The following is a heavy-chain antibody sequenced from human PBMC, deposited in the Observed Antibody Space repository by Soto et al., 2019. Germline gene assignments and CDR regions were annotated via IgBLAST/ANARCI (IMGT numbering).Heavy chain of an antibody. CDR2: INHSGST. D-gene: IGHD3-3*01. Sequence: SETLSLTCAVYGGSFSGYYWSWIRQPPGKGLEWIREINHSGSTNYNPSLKSRVTISVDTSKNQFSLKLSSVTAADTAVYYCARGGLTIFGVVMKDWFDPWGQGTLVTVSS. J-gene: IGHJ5*02. CDR1: GGSFSGYY. CDR3: ARGGLTIFGVVMKDWFDP. V-gene: IGHV4-34*01.